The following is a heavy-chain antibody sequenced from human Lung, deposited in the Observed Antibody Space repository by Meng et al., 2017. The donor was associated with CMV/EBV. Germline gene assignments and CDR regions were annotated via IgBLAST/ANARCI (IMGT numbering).Heavy chain of an antibody. D-gene: IGHD6-19*01. Sequence: LXXAISGDSFSSNSAAWNWIRQSPSRGLEWLGRTYYRSKWYNDYAVSVKSLITINPDTSKNQCSLQLNSVTPEDTAVYYCARAVAVTANRDRDAFPIWGQGTXVTVSS. CDR1: GDSFSSNSAA. J-gene: IGHJ3*02. V-gene: IGHV6-1*01. CDR2: TYYRSKWYN. CDR3: ARAVAVTANRDRDAFPI.